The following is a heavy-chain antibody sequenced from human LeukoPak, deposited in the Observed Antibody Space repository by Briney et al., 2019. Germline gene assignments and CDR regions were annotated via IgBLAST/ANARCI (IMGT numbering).Heavy chain of an antibody. V-gene: IGHV3-33*06. CDR2: IWYDGSNK. CDR1: GFTFSSYG. Sequence: GGSLRLSCAASGFTFSSYGMHWVRQAPGKGLEWVAVIWYDGSNKYYADSVKGRFTISRDNSKNTLYLQMNSLRAEDTAVYYCAKEGPYYYYYYMDAWGKGTTVTVSS. CDR3: AKEGPYYYYYYMDA. J-gene: IGHJ6*03.